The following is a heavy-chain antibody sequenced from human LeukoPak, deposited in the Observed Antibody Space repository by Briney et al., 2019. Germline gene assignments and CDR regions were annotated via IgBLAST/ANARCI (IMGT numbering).Heavy chain of an antibody. Sequence: PGGSLRLSCAASGFTFSSYWMSWVRQAPGKGLEWVANIKQDGSEKYYVDSVKGRFTISRDNAKNTVYLQMNSLRAEDTAVYYCAKEMMGTTLDYWGQGTLVTVSS. V-gene: IGHV3-7*01. D-gene: IGHD1-26*01. CDR2: IKQDGSEK. J-gene: IGHJ4*02. CDR3: AKEMMGTTLDY. CDR1: GFTFSSYW.